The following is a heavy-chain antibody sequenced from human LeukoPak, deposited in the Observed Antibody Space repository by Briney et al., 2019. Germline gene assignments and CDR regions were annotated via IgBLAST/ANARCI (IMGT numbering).Heavy chain of an antibody. V-gene: IGHV4-31*03. CDR2: IYYSGTT. CDR3: AREREYYYDSSGYFPFDY. J-gene: IGHJ4*02. D-gene: IGHD3-22*01. CDR1: GGSISSGGYY. Sequence: PSQTLSLTCTVSGGSISSGGYYWSWIRQHPGKGPDWIGYIYYSGTTYYNPSLKSRVTISVDTSKNQFSLKLSSVTAADTAVYYCAREREYYYDSSGYFPFDYWGQGTLVTVSS.